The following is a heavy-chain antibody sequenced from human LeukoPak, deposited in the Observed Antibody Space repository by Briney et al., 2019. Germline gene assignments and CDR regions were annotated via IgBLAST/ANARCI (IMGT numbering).Heavy chain of an antibody. Sequence: ASVKVSCKASGGTFSSYAISWVRQASGQGLEWMGGIIPIFGTANYAQKFQGRVTITTDESTSTAYMELSSLRSEDTAVYYCARVIRFLEWSNWFDPWGQGTLVTVSS. V-gene: IGHV1-69*05. J-gene: IGHJ5*02. CDR3: ARVIRFLEWSNWFDP. D-gene: IGHD3-3*01. CDR2: IIPIFGTA. CDR1: GGTFSSYA.